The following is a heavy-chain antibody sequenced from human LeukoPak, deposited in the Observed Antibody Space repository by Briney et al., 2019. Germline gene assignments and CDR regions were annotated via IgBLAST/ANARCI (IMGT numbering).Heavy chain of an antibody. CDR2: IYYSGST. CDR1: GGSISSGDYY. D-gene: IGHD3-22*01. V-gene: IGHV4-31*03. J-gene: IGHJ4*02. CDR3: ARIRSGGYYPFDC. Sequence: SETLSLTCTVSGGSISSGDYYWSWIRQHPGKGLEWIGYIYYSGSTYYNPSLKSRLTISVDMSKNQFSLNLSSVTVADTAVYHCARIRSGGYYPFDCWGQGTLVTVSS.